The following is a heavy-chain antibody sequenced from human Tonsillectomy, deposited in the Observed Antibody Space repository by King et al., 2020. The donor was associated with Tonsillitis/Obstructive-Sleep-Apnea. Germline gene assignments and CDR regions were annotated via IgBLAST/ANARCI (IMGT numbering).Heavy chain of an antibody. J-gene: IGHJ3*02. CDR3: ARGDTYYYDSSGPDAFDI. Sequence: VQLQESGPGLVKPSETLSLTCTVSGGSISNFYWSWIRQPPGKGLEWIGYIYYSGTTNYNPSLKSRVTISVDTSKNQFSLKLSSVTAADTAVYYCARGDTYYYDSSGPDAFDIWGQGTMVTVSS. CDR2: IYYSGTT. V-gene: IGHV4-59*01. CDR1: GGSISNFY. D-gene: IGHD3-22*01.